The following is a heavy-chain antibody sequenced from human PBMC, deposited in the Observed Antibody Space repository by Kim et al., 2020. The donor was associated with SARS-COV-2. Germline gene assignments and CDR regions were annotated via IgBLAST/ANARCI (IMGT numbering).Heavy chain of an antibody. J-gene: IGHJ4*02. Sequence: NSNPSLESLGTMSVDTSQNQFSLKLRSMTAADTAVYYCARVVAVAPRYFDYWGQGILVTVSS. D-gene: IGHD6-19*01. V-gene: IGHV4-4*07. CDR3: ARVVAVAPRYFDY.